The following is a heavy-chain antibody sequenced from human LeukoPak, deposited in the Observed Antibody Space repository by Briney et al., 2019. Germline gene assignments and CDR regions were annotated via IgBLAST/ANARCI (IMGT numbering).Heavy chain of an antibody. V-gene: IGHV4-39*01. CDR3: ASPSISSSTYDY. CDR2: INYSGNT. D-gene: IGHD6-6*01. J-gene: IGHJ4*02. Sequence: SETLSLTCTVSGGSISSSTYYWGWNRQPPGKRLEWIGSINYSGNTYYNPSLKSRVTISVDTSKNQFSLRLSSVTAADTAVYYCASPSISSSTYDYWGQGTLVTVSS. CDR1: GGSISSSTYY.